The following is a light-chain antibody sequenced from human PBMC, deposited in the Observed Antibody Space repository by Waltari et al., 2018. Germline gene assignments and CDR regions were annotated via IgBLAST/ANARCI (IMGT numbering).Light chain of an antibody. CDR2: DTS. Sequence: EIVMTQSPATLSVSPGERVTLSCSASQSVSTNLAWYQQQPGQSPRLLIYDTSTRAAGIAARFSGRGSGTEFTLTISTLQSEDLAVYYCQQYNAWPPLYTFGQGTKVEIK. J-gene: IGKJ2*01. V-gene: IGKV3-15*01. CDR3: QQYNAWPPLYT. CDR1: QSVSTN.